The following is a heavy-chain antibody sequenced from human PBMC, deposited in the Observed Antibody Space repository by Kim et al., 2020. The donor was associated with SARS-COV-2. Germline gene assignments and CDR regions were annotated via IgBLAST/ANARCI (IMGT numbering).Heavy chain of an antibody. J-gene: IGHJ6*02. Sequence: GGSLRLSCAASGFTFSSYGMHWVRQAPGKGLEWVAVISYDGSNKYYADSVKGRFTISRDNSKNTLYLQMNSLRAEDTAVYYCANGGLLGRDGYSGGMDVWGQGTTVTVSS. V-gene: IGHV3-30*18. CDR2: ISYDGSNK. CDR1: GFTFSSYG. D-gene: IGHD5-18*01. CDR3: ANGGLLGRDGYSGGMDV.